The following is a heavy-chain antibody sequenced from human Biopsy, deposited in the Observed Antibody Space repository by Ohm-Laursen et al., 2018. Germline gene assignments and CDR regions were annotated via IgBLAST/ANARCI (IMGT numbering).Heavy chain of an antibody. Sequence: SLRLSCAAFGFTFSNYAMTWVRQAPGKGLDWVSGVGGSGDSTYCADSVKGRFSISRDNSNNTLYLQMNSLRVDDTAVYYCAKTRGEARAAANFWGQGTLVTVSS. CDR1: GFTFSNYA. V-gene: IGHV3-23*01. CDR2: VGGSGDST. D-gene: IGHD6-13*01. J-gene: IGHJ4*02. CDR3: AKTRGEARAAANF.